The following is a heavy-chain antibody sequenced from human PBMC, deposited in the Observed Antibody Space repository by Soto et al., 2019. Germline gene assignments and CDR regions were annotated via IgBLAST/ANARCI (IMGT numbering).Heavy chain of an antibody. CDR3: ARDSSPSSSFSSSWPYYYYGMDV. J-gene: IGHJ6*02. V-gene: IGHV3-33*01. D-gene: IGHD6-13*01. CDR1: GFTFSSYG. CDR2: IWYDGSNK. Sequence: PGGSLRLSCAASGFTFSSYGMHWVRQAPGKGLEWVAVIWYDGSNKYYADSVKGRFTISRDNSKNTLYLQMNSLRAEETAVYYCARDSSPSSSFSSSWPYYYYGMDVWGQGTTVTVSS.